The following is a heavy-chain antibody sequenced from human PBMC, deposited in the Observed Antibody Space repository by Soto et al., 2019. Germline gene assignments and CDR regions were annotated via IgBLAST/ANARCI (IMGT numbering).Heavy chain of an antibody. Sequence: GGSLRLSCAASGFTFSSYSMNWVRQAPGKGLEWVSYISSSSSTIYYADSVKGRFTISADRSISTAYLQWSSLKDSDTALYYYARDLDYGGHSDWHDSWGQGTLVTVSS. V-gene: IGHV3-48*02. J-gene: IGHJ5*01. CDR1: GFTFSSYS. CDR3: ARDLDYGGHSDWHDS. D-gene: IGHD4-17*01. CDR2: ISSSSSTI.